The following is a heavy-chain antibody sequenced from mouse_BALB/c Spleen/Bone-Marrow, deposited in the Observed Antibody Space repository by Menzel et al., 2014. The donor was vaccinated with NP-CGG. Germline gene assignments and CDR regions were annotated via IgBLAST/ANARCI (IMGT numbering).Heavy chain of an antibody. Sequence: VMLVESGPGLVAPSQSLSITCTVPGFSLTSYGIHWVRQPPGKGLEWLGVIWAGGSTNYNSALMSRLSISKDNSKSXVFLKMNNLQTDDTAMYYCARDWLRRAMDYWGQGTSVTVSS. CDR2: IWAGGST. V-gene: IGHV2-9*02. CDR3: ARDWLRRAMDY. CDR1: GFSLTSYG. J-gene: IGHJ4*01. D-gene: IGHD2-2*01.